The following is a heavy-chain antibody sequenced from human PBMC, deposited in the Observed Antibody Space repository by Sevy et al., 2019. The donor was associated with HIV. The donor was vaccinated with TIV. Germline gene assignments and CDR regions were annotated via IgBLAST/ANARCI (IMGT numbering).Heavy chain of an antibody. CDR2: ISGSGGST. CDR1: GFSFSSYA. D-gene: IGHD6-19*01. J-gene: IGHJ4*02. Sequence: GGSLRLSCAASGFSFSSYAMSWVRQAPGKGLEWVSGISGSGGSTYYADSVKGRFTISRDNSKNTLYLQMNSLRAEDTALSYCAKDIDSSGYYYFDYWGQGTLVTVSS. CDR3: AKDIDSSGYYYFDY. V-gene: IGHV3-23*01.